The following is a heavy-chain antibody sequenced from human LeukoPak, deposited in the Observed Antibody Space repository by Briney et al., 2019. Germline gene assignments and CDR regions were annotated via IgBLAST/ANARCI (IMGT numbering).Heavy chain of an antibody. CDR3: ASPQYYDDSSGPDPRREETDY. CDR2: INHSGST. CDR1: GGSFSGYY. J-gene: IGHJ4*02. V-gene: IGHV4-34*01. Sequence: SETLSPTCAVYGGSFSGYYWSWIRQPPGKGLEWIGEINHSGSTNYNPSLKSRVTISVDTSKNQFSLKLSSVTAADTAVYYCASPQYYDDSSGPDPRREETDYWGQGTLVTVSS. D-gene: IGHD3-22*01.